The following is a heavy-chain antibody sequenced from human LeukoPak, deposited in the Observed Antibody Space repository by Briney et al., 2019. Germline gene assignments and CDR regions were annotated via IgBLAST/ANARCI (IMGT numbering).Heavy chain of an antibody. J-gene: IGHJ5*02. CDR2: MNPNSGNT. Sequence: GASVKVSRKASGYTFTSYDINWVRQATGQGLEWMGWMNPNSGNTGYAQKFQGRVTMTRNTSISTAYMELSSLRSEDTAVYYCARSPPHWNDLHGNWFDPWGQGTLVTVSS. V-gene: IGHV1-8*01. CDR3: ARSPPHWNDLHGNWFDP. D-gene: IGHD1-1*01. CDR1: GYTFTSYD.